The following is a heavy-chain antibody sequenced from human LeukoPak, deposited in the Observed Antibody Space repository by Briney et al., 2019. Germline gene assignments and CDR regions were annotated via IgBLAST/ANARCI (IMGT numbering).Heavy chain of an antibody. CDR1: GGSISSYY. J-gene: IGHJ6*03. CDR2: MYYSGST. V-gene: IGHV4-59*01. CDR3: ARGARYYYYMDV. D-gene: IGHD3-16*01. Sequence: SETLSLTCTVSGGSISSYYWSWIRQPPGKGLEWIGYMYYSGSTNYNPSLKSRVTISVDTSKNQFSLKLSSVTAADTAVYYCARGARYYYYMDVWGKGTTVTVSS.